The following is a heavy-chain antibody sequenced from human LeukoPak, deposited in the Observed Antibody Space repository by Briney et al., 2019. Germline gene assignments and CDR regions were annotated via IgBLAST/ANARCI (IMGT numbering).Heavy chain of an antibody. Sequence: SETLSLTCAVYGGSCSGYYWSWIRQPPGKGLEWIGEINHSGSTNYDPSLKSRVTISVDTSKNQFSLKLSSVTAADTAVYYCARGGYDFWSGYYTDWFDPWGQGTLVTVSS. CDR1: GGSCSGYY. V-gene: IGHV4-34*01. CDR3: ARGGYDFWSGYYTDWFDP. D-gene: IGHD3-3*01. CDR2: INHSGST. J-gene: IGHJ5*02.